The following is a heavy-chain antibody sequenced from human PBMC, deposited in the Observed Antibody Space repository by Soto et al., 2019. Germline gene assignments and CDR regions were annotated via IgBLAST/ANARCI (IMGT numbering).Heavy chain of an antibody. J-gene: IGHJ5*02. V-gene: IGHV4-34*01. CDR3: ARFHIVVVPAAALNWFDP. D-gene: IGHD2-2*01. CDR1: GGSFSGYY. CDR2: INHGGST. Sequence: SETLSLTCAVYGGSFSGYYWSWIRQPPGKGLEWIGEINHGGSTNYNPSLKSRVTISVDTSKNQFSLKLSSVTAADTAVYYCARFHIVVVPAAALNWFDPWGQGTLVTVSS.